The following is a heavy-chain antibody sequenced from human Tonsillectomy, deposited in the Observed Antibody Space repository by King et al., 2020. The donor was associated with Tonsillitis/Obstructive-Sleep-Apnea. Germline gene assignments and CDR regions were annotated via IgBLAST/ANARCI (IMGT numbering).Heavy chain of an antibody. CDR1: VFSLSPSCLG. CDR2: IYWDDDK. J-gene: IGHJ6*02. V-gene: IGHV2-5*02. CDR3: AKGESGGGQAEKRGDDEDGRDG. D-gene: IGHD3-16*01. Sequence: TLQSSCPPLVHPPPPLTLTCTFSVFSLSPSCLGFGWLRQPPVKALEWLALIYWDDDKRYSPSLKSRLTITKDTSQNQVVLTLTNMDPVDTATYSCAKGESGGGQAEKRGDDEDGRDGWGQGTTGT.